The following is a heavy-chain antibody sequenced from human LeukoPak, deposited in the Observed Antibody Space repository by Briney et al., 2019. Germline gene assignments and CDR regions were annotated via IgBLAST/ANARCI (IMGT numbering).Heavy chain of an antibody. CDR1: GGSFSGYY. D-gene: IGHD6-13*01. CDR3: AGGRIAAAGTYGY. J-gene: IGHJ4*02. CDR2: INHSGST. Sequence: SETLSLTCAVYGGSFSGYYWSWIRQPPGKGLEWIGEINHSGSTNYNPSLKSRVTISVDTSKNQFSLKLSSVTAADTAVYYCAGGRIAAAGTYGYWGQGTLVTVSS. V-gene: IGHV4-34*01.